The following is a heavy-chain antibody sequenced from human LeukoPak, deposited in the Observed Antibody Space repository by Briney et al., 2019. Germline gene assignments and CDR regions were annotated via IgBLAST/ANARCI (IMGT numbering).Heavy chain of an antibody. CDR1: GFTFDDYT. CDR3: AKGGQSMARRTQFDY. D-gene: IGHD2/OR15-2a*01. CDR2: ISWDGGST. V-gene: IGHV3-43*01. Sequence: PGGSLRLSCAASGFTFDDYTMHWVRQAPGKGLEWVSLISWDGGSTYYADSVKGRFTISRDNSKNSLYLQMNSLRTEDTALYYCAKGGQSMARRTQFDYWGQGTLVTVSS. J-gene: IGHJ4*02.